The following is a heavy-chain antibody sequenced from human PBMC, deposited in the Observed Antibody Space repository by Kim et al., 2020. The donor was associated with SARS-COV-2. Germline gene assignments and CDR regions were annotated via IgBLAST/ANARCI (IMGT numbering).Heavy chain of an antibody. CDR1: GFTFSSYW. V-gene: IGHV3-7*01. J-gene: IGHJ5*02. CDR3: ARDSIAAAGTKGGRPKKNWFDP. Sequence: GGSLRLSCAASGFTFSSYWMSWVRQAPGKGLEWVANIKQDGSEKYYVDSVKGRFTISRDNAKNSLYLQMNSLRAEDTAVYYCARDSIAAAGTKGGRPKKNWFDPWGQGTLVTVSS. D-gene: IGHD6-13*01. CDR2: IKQDGSEK.